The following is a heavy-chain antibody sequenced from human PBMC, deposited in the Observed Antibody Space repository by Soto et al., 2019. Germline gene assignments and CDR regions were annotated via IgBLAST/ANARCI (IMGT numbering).Heavy chain of an antibody. D-gene: IGHD2-8*01. CDR3: ARGIVLMVYAPHYYYYGMDV. V-gene: IGHV1-69*01. J-gene: IGHJ6*02. CDR2: IIPIFGTA. Sequence: SVKVPCTAAGGRFISYASIWGRRAPGQGLEWMGGIIPIFGTANYAQKFQGRVTITADESASTAYMELSSLRSEDTAVYYCARGIVLMVYAPHYYYYGMDVWGQGTTVTVSS. CDR1: GGRFISYA.